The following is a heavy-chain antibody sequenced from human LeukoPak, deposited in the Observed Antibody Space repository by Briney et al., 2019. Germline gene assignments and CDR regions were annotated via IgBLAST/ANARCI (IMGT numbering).Heavy chain of an antibody. CDR3: ARDYSGWSLDP. D-gene: IGHD5-12*01. V-gene: IGHV3-48*03. J-gene: IGHJ5*02. Sequence: GGSLRLSCVASGFILSSSEMNWVRQAPGKGVERVSYISDGGKTKYSADSVKGRFTISRDKAKKSLYLQMNSLRAEDTAVYYCARDYSGWSLDPWGQGTLVTVSS. CDR2: ISDGGKTK. CDR1: GFILSSSE.